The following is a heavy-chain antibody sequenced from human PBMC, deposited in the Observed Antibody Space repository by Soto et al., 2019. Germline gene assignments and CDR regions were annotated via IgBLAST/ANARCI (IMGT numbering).Heavy chain of an antibody. CDR3: AKAQLSNYYDSSGYYGSNDY. CDR2: INGSGGST. V-gene: IGHV3-23*01. CDR1: GFTFSSYA. J-gene: IGHJ4*02. Sequence: LRLSCAASGFTFSSYAMSWVRQAPGKGLEWVSAINGSGGSTYYADSVKGRFTISRDNSKNTLYLQMNSLRAEDTAVYYCAKAQLSNYYDSSGYYGSNDYWGQGTLVTVSS. D-gene: IGHD3-22*01.